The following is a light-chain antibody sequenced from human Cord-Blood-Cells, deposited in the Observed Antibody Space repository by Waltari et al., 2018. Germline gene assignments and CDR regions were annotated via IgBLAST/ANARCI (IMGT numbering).Light chain of an antibody. CDR2: DVS. CDR1: SSDDGGYHY. J-gene: IGLJ2*01. Sequence: QSALTQPRSVSGSPGQSATISGTGTSSDDGGYHYVSWYQQHPGKAPKLMIYDVSKRPSGVPDRFSGSKSGNTASLTISGLQAEDEADYYCCSYAGSYTVVFGGGTKLTVL. CDR3: CSYAGSYTVV. V-gene: IGLV2-11*01.